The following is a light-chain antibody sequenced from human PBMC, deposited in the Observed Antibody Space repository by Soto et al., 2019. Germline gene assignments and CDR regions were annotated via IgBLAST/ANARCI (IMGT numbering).Light chain of an antibody. Sequence: ESVLTQSPGTLSLSPGERATLSCRASQSVTNRYFAWYQQRPGQAPRLLIYGISNRATGIPDRFSGSGSGTDFTLTISRLEPEDFVVYYCQQYSRLPHTFGQGTKWEVK. V-gene: IGKV3-20*01. CDR2: GIS. J-gene: IGKJ2*01. CDR3: QQYSRLPHT. CDR1: QSVTNRY.